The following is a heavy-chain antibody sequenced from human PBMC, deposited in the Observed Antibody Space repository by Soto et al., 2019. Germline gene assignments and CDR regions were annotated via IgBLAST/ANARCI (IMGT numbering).Heavy chain of an antibody. CDR1: GFTFSSYG. Sequence: PGGSLRLSCAASGFTFSSYGMHWVRQAPGKGLEWVAVIWYDGSNKYYADSVKGRFTISRDNSRNTLYLQMNSLRAEDTAVYYCVRDMMDYYDTSGTVPFDPWGQGTLVTVSS. CDR3: VRDMMDYYDTSGTVPFDP. J-gene: IGHJ5*02. D-gene: IGHD3-22*01. V-gene: IGHV3-33*01. CDR2: IWYDGSNK.